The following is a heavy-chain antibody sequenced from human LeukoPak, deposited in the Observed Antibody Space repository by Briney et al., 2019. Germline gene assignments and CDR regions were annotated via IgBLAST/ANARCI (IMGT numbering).Heavy chain of an antibody. CDR2: IYTSGST. CDR1: GGSISSGSYY. V-gene: IGHV4-61*02. Sequence: PSETLSLTCTVSGGSISSGSYYWSWIRQPAGKGLEWIGRIYTSGSTNYNPSLKSRVTISVDMSKPQFYLELSSVTAADTAVYYCARARYREINYAYAGGFYYVDVWGKGTTVTVSS. CDR3: ARARYREINYAYAGGFYYVDV. J-gene: IGHJ6*03. D-gene: IGHD1-26*01.